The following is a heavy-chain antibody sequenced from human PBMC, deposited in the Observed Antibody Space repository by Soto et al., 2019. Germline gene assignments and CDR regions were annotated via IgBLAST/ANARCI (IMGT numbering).Heavy chain of an antibody. D-gene: IGHD3-10*01. Sequence: QVQLQESGPGLVKPSQTLSLTCTVSGCSITSGGCYWRWIRQHPGNGLEWLGYIYDSGSTFYNPSLKSRITPSVDTSQNQLDLKLSSVTVADTAVYFCARKQAGYFYGIDYWGEGTLVTFSS. V-gene: IGHV4-31*03. J-gene: IGHJ4*02. CDR1: GCSITSGGCY. CDR2: IYDSGST. CDR3: ARKQAGYFYGIDY.